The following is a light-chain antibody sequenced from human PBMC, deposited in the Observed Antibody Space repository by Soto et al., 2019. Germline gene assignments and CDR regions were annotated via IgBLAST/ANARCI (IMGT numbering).Light chain of an antibody. Sequence: DLQMTQSPSTLSEYVVAIVNITGRASQSISTWLAWYQQKPGKAPNLLIHGGSILQSGVPPRFSGGGGGTDFTLTISSLQPEDFASYYCQQIYTIPLTCGGGTKGAIK. CDR1: QSISTW. J-gene: IGKJ4*01. CDR2: GGS. V-gene: IGKV1-39*01. CDR3: QQIYTIPLT.